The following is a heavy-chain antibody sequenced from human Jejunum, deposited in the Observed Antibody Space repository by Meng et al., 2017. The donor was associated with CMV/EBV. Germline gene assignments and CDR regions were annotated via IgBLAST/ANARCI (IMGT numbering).Heavy chain of an antibody. CDR2: IYHSGST. CDR3: ANGYSYFDF. V-gene: IGHV4-4*02. J-gene: IGHJ4*02. CDR1: GGSISSSHW. D-gene: IGHD5-24*01. Sequence: LPCTVSGGSISSSHWWSWVRQPPGKGLEWIGEIYHSGSTNYNSSLKSRVTISLDKSKNQFSLQLRSVTAADTAVYYCANGYSYFDFWGQGTLVTVSS.